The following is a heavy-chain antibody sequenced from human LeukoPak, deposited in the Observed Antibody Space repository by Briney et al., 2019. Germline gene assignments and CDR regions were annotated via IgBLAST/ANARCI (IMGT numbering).Heavy chain of an antibody. CDR1: GGSISSSSYY. CDR2: INHSGST. V-gene: IGHV4-39*07. J-gene: IGHJ5*02. CDR3: ARRSSWYVIWFDP. D-gene: IGHD6-13*01. Sequence: SETLSLTCTVSGGSISSSSYYWGWIRQPPGKGLEWIGEINHSGSTNYNPSLKSRVTISVDTSKNQFSLKLSSVTAADTAVYYCARRSSWYVIWFDPWGQGTLVTVSS.